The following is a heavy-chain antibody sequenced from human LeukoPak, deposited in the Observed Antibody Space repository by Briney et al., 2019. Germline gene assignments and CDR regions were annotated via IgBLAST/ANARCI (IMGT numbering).Heavy chain of an antibody. V-gene: IGHV1-2*02. CDR2: MNPDSGYT. CDR1: GYTFTGHN. J-gene: IGHJ4*02. D-gene: IGHD5-12*01. CDR3: AREYSAHDY. Sequence: ASVKVSCKASGYTFTGHNIHWVRQAPGQGLEWMGWMNPDSGYTSCAQKFQGRVTMTGDTSITTAYMELNRLISDDTAVYFCAREYSAHDYWGQGTLVTISS.